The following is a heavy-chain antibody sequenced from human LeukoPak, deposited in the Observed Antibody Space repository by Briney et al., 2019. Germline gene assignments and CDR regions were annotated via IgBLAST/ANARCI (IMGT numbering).Heavy chain of an antibody. Sequence: PGGSLRLSCAASAFTFSNYWMSWVRQAPGKGLEGVANINEDGSEINYVDSVKGRFTISRDNANNSLYLQMNSLRVDDTAVYYCARDRGYSTFDYWGQGTLVTVSS. CDR3: ARDRGYSTFDY. V-gene: IGHV3-7*01. CDR2: INEDGSEI. CDR1: AFTFSNYW. D-gene: IGHD4-23*01. J-gene: IGHJ4*02.